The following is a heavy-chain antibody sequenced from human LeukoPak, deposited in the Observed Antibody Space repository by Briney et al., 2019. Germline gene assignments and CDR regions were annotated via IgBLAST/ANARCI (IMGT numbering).Heavy chain of an antibody. V-gene: IGHV4-34*01. CDR1: GGSFSGCY. Sequence: PSETLSLTCAVYGGSFSGCYWSWIRQPPGKGLEWIGEINHSGSTNYNPSLKSRVTISVDTSKNQFSLKLSPVTAADTAVYYCASKITMVRGVMGPTYYYYYGMDVWGQGTTVTVSS. CDR2: INHSGST. J-gene: IGHJ6*02. D-gene: IGHD3-10*01. CDR3: ASKITMVRGVMGPTYYYYYGMDV.